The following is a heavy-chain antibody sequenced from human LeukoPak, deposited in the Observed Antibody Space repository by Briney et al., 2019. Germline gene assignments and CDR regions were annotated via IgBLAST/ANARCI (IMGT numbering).Heavy chain of an antibody. J-gene: IGHJ4*02. CDR2: IIPIFGTA. Sequence: ASVKVSCKASGYTFTSYAMNWVRQAPGQGLEWMGGIIPIFGTANYAQKFQGRVTITADKSTSTAYMELSSLRSDDTAVYYCASFSPKNVTFDYWGQGTLVTVSS. D-gene: IGHD3-10*01. V-gene: IGHV1-69*06. CDR1: GYTFTSYA. CDR3: ASFSPKNVTFDY.